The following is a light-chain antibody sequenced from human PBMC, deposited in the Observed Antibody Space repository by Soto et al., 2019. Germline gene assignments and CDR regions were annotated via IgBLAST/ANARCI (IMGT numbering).Light chain of an antibody. CDR2: EVS. CDR3: SSYAGSNIFV. V-gene: IGLV2-8*01. Sequence: AVLAQRAAAAGSSGRSVNISCTGTSSDVGGYNFVAWYQQHPGKAPKLMISEVSKRPSGVPDRFSGSKSGNTASLTVSGLQAEDEADYYCSSYAGSNIFVFGTGTKVTVL. J-gene: IGLJ1*01. CDR1: SSDVGGYNF.